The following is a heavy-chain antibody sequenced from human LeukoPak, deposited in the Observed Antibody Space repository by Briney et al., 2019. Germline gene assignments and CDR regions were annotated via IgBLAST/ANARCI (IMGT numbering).Heavy chain of an antibody. Sequence: ASVRVSCKASGYTFTGYDMHWVRQAPGQGLEWMGWINPNSGGTNYAQKFQGRVTMTRDTSISTAYMELSRLRSDDTAVYYCARVDSSGYYWLFDYWGQGTLVTVSS. V-gene: IGHV1-2*02. J-gene: IGHJ4*02. CDR2: INPNSGGT. D-gene: IGHD3-22*01. CDR1: GYTFTGYD. CDR3: ARVDSSGYYWLFDY.